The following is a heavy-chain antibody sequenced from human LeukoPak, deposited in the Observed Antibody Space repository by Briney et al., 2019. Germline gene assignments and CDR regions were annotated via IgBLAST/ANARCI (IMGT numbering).Heavy chain of an antibody. J-gene: IGHJ4*02. CDR2: IYYSGST. CDR1: GGSISSSSHY. V-gene: IGHV4-39*01. D-gene: IGHD2-21*02. CDR3: ARNAWMVTAIPFDY. Sequence: SETLSLTCTVSGGSISSSSHYWGWIRQPPGKGLEWIGSIYYSGSTYYNPSLKSRVTISVDTSKNQFSLKLSFVTAADTAVYYCARNAWMVTAIPFDYWGQGTLVTVSS.